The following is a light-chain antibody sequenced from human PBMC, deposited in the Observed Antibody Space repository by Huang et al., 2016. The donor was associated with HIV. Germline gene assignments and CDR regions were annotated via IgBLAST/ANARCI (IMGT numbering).Light chain of an antibody. V-gene: IGKV3-20*01. CDR2: GAA. Sequence: EIVLTQSPGTLSLSPGERATLSCRASQSISDSYLAWYQQKPGQAPRLLIYGAATRADGIPDRFSGSGSGTDFTLTISRLEPEDFAVYYCQHHDTSPWTFGQGTKVEIK. J-gene: IGKJ1*01. CDR1: QSISDSY. CDR3: QHHDTSPWT.